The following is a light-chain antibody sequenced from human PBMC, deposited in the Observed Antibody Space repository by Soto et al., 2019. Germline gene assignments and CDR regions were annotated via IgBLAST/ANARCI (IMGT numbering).Light chain of an antibody. CDR2: GAS. V-gene: IGKV3-20*01. J-gene: IGKJ1*01. Sequence: EIVLTQSPGTLSSSPGERATLSCRASQSVTNSYLAWYQQKPGQAPRLLIFGASTRAAGIPARFSGSGSGTDFTLTISRLEPGDFAVYYCQQYGTSPWTFGQGTKVDIK. CDR1: QSVTNSY. CDR3: QQYGTSPWT.